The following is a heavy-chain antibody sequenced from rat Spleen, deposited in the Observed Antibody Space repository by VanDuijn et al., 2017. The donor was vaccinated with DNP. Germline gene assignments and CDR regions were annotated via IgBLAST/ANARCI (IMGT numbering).Heavy chain of an antibody. J-gene: IGHJ2*01. Sequence: EVKLVESGGGLVQPGRSLKLSCAASGFTFNDYYMAWVRQAPTKGLEWVATISYDGSNTYYRDSVKGRFTISRDNAKSTLYLQMDSLRSEDTATYYCARHGGYYDGFFDYWGQGVMVTVSS. CDR3: ARHGGYYDGFFDY. CDR2: ISYDGSNT. V-gene: IGHV5-29*01. D-gene: IGHD1-12*03. CDR1: GFTFNDYY.